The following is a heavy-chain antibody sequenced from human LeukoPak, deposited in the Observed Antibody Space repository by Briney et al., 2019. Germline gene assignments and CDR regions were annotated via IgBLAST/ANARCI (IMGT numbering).Heavy chain of an antibody. D-gene: IGHD1-1*01. V-gene: IGHV1-8*03. CDR1: GYTFTNYD. CDR2: MNPNSGNT. Sequence: GASVKVSCKASGYTFTNYDINWVRQATGQGLEWMGWMNPNSGNTGYAQKFQGRVTITRNTSISTAYMELSSLRSEDTAVYYCARGATGTTGGGVDYWGQGTLVTVSS. J-gene: IGHJ4*02. CDR3: ARGATGTTGGGVDY.